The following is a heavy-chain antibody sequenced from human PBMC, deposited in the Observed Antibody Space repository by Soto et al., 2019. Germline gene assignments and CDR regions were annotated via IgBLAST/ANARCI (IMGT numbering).Heavy chain of an antibody. CDR2: ISYDGSNK. CDR1: GFTFSSYA. J-gene: IGHJ6*02. V-gene: IGHV3-30-3*01. CDR3: ARDRYGGRRRPSYGMDV. D-gene: IGHD3-16*02. Sequence: PGGSLRLSCAASGFTFSSYAMHWVRQAPGKGLEWVAVISYDGSNKYYADSVKGRFTISRDNSKNTLYLQMNSLRAEDTAVYYCARDRYGGRRRPSYGMDVWGQGTTVTVSS.